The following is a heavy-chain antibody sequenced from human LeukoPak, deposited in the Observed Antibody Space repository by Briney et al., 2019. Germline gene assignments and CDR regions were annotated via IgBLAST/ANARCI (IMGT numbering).Heavy chain of an antibody. D-gene: IGHD3-3*01. CDR3: ARGKVEWSFDY. V-gene: IGHV4-59*01. Sequence: SETLSLTCTVSGGSISNYYWNCIRQPPGKGLEWIGYIYYSGSTNYNPSLKSRVTISVDTSKNQFSLKLSSVTAADTAVYYCARGKVEWSFDYWGQGTLVTVSS. J-gene: IGHJ4*02. CDR1: GGSISNYY. CDR2: IYYSGST.